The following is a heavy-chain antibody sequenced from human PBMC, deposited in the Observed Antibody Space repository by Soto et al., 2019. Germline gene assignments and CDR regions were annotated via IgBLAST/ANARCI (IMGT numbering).Heavy chain of an antibody. CDR2: INHSGST. CDR1: GGSFSDDY. V-gene: IGHV4-34*01. D-gene: IGHD2-15*01. J-gene: IGHJ1*01. CDR3: ARVTGGGNFQR. Sequence: QVQLQQWGAGLLKPSETLSLTCAVYGGSFSDDYWSWIRQPPGKGLEWIGEINHSGSTNYNPSLKSRVTISIGTSKNQFSLKMTAVAAADTAVYYCARVTGGGNFQRWGQGTLVTVSS.